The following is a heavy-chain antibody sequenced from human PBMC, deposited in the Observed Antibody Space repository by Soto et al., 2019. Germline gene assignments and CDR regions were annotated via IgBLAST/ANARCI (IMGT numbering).Heavy chain of an antibody. Sequence: PVGSLRLSCAASGFTFSSFWMHWVRQAPGEGLVWVSRINSDGSNTNYADSVKGRFTISRDNAKNTLYLQMNSLRAEDTAVYYCARGGVPAAMSYWGQGTLVTVSS. CDR3: ARGGVPAAMSY. D-gene: IGHD2-2*01. CDR1: GFTFSSFW. J-gene: IGHJ4*02. V-gene: IGHV3-74*01. CDR2: INSDGSNT.